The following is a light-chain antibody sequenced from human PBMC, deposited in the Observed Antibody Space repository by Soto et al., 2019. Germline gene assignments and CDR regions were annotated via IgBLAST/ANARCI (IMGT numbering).Light chain of an antibody. V-gene: IGKV3-20*01. J-gene: IGKJ3*01. CDR1: QSINSRY. Sequence: EIVLTQSPGTLSLSPGERATLSCRASQSINSRYLAWYQQKPGQAPRHLIYGASRRATGIPDRFSGSGSGTDLTLTISRLEPEDFAVSYCQQFGSSPGFTFGPGTKVDI. CDR2: GAS. CDR3: QQFGSSPGFT.